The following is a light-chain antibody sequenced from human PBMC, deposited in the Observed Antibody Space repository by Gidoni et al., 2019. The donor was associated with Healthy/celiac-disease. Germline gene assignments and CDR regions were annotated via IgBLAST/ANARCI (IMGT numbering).Light chain of an antibody. V-gene: IGKV1-5*01. CDR2: DAS. J-gene: IGKJ1*01. Sequence: DNQLTESPSTLSASVGDRVTITCRASQSISSWLAWYQQKPGKAPTLLIYDASSWGSGVPSGYCSSGSGTEFTLTINGLLPDDIAAYYCRRSFGQGTKVEIK. CDR3: RRS. CDR1: QSISSW.